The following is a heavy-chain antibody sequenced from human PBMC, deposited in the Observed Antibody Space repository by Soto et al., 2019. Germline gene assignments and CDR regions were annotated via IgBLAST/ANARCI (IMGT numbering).Heavy chain of an antibody. CDR1: GFTFSSYG. D-gene: IGHD6-13*01. CDR2: ISYDGSNK. CDR3: AKEVDSSSRSYWYYGMDV. J-gene: IGHJ6*02. Sequence: GGSLRLSCAASGFTFSSYGMHWVRQAPGKGLEWVAVISYDGSNKYYADSVKGRFTISRDNSKNTLYLQMNSLRAEDTAVYYCAKEVDSSSRSYWYYGMDVWGQGTTVTVSS. V-gene: IGHV3-30*18.